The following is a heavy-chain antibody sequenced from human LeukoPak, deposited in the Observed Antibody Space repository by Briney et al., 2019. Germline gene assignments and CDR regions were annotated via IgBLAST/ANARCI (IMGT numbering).Heavy chain of an antibody. CDR2: IYNSANT. Sequence: SDTLSLTCSVSGDSISSSYWSWIWQPPGKGLEWIGNIYNSANTNYNPSLQSRVTMSVDTSESQFSLQLTSVSAADTAVYYCASRFSPRSDDNSYYYGHVAFGGRG. CDR3: ASRFSPRSDDNSYYYGHVAFGG. J-gene: IGHJ3*01. V-gene: IGHV4-59*08. CDR1: GDSISSSY. D-gene: IGHD3-22*01.